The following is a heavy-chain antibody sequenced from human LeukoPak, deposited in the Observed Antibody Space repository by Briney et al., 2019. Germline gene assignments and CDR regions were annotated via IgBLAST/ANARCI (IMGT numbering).Heavy chain of an antibody. D-gene: IGHD2-15*01. CDR1: GFSLSSYA. J-gene: IGHJ4*02. Sequence: GGSLRLSCAASGFSLSSYAMSWVRQAPGKGLEWVSAISSSDDGTYHAGSVRGRFAISRDSSKNTLYLQMNNLRTEDAAIYYCAKAPVTSCRGAFCYPLDSWGQGTLVTVSS. V-gene: IGHV3-23*01. CDR2: ISSSDDGT. CDR3: AKAPVTSCRGAFCYPLDS.